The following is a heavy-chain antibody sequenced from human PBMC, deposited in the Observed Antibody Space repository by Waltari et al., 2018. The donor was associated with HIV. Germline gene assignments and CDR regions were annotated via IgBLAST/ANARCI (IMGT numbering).Heavy chain of an antibody. CDR1: GYSCIASY. V-gene: IGHV1-2*06. D-gene: IGHD3-16*01. CDR3: ARGFFQNDLRGLFDL. CDR2: INPKSGVT. J-gene: IGHJ2*01. Sequence: QVQLVQSGAEVTMPGASVRVSCKASGYSCIASYVHWVRQSPGQGLQWMGRINPKSGVTNYPQKFQGRVSMTRDTSISTAYLEVTTLRSDDTAVYYCARGFFQNDLRGLFDLWGRGTLVTVSS.